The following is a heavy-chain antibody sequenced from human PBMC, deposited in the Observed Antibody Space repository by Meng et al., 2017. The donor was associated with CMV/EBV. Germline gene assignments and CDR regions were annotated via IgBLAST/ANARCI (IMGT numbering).Heavy chain of an antibody. CDR2: INPNSGGT. V-gene: IGHV1-2*02. J-gene: IGHJ6*02. CDR1: GYTFTGYY. CDR3: ARGGYCSSTSCSDYYYYYGMDV. D-gene: IGHD2-2*01. Sequence: ASVKVSCKASGYTFTGYYMHWVRQAPGRGLEWMGWINPNSGGTNYAQKFQGRVTMTRDTSISTAYMELSRLRSDDTAVYYCARGGYCSSTSCSDYYYYYGMDVWGQGTTVTVSS.